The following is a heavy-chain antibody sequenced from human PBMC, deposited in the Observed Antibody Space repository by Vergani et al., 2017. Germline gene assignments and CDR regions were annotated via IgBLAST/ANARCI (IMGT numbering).Heavy chain of an antibody. V-gene: IGHV1-69*01. D-gene: IGHD4-23*01. CDR1: GGTFSSYA. Sequence: QVQLVQSGAEVKKPGSSVKVSCKASGGTFSSYAISWVRQAPGQGLEWMGGIIPIFGTANYAQKFQGRVTITADESTSTAYMELSSLRSEDTAVYYCARIYGTKRFTDYGGNLGPRGPFDYWGQGTLVTVSS. CDR3: ARIYGTKRFTDYGGNLGPRGPFDY. J-gene: IGHJ4*02. CDR2: IIPIFGTA.